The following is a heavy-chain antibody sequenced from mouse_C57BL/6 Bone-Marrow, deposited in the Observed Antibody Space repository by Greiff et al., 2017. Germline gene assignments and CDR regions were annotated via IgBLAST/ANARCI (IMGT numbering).Heavy chain of an antibody. CDR3: ARDFFDV. CDR2: IDPADSYT. V-gene: IGHV1-69*01. Sequence: QVQLQQPGAELVMPGASVKLSCKASGYTFTSYWMHWVKQMPGQGLEWIGEIDPADSYTNSNQKFKGKSTLTVDKSSSTAYMQLSSLTSEDSAVYYCARDFFDVWGTGTTVTVSS. CDR1: GYTFTSYW. J-gene: IGHJ1*03.